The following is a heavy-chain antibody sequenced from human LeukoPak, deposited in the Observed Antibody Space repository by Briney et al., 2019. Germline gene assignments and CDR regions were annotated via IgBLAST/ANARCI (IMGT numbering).Heavy chain of an antibody. V-gene: IGHV3-30*04. Sequence: SGGSLRLSCAAPGFTFSSYAMHWVRQAPGKGLEWVAVISYDGGNKYYADSVKGRFTISRDNSKNTLYLQMNSLRAEDTAVYYCARGPTYYFDYWGQGTLVTVSS. CDR1: GFTFSSYA. CDR3: ARGPTYYFDY. CDR2: ISYDGGNK. J-gene: IGHJ4*02.